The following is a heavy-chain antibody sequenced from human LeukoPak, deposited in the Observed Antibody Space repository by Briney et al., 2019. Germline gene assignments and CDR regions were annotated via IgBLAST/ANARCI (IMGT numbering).Heavy chain of an antibody. CDR1: GFTFSSYA. CDR2: ISPTGTT. J-gene: IGHJ4*02. V-gene: IGHV3-23*01. CDR3: AKPRVDSGTGSSYGHGLDY. Sequence: PGGSLRLCCAASGFTFSSYAMTWVRQAPGKGLEWVSSISPTGTTYYADSVKGRFTVSRDNSKNTLFLQMDSLRADDTAVYYCAKPRVDSGTGSSYGHGLDYWGQGTLVSVSS. D-gene: IGHD5-18*01.